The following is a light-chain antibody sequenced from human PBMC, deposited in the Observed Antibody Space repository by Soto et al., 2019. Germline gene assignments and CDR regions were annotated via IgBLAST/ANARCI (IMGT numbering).Light chain of an antibody. CDR1: RSVSSN. CDR3: QQYSDWPLT. Sequence: EIVMTQSPGTLSVSPGERATLSCRASRSVSSNLAWYQQKAGQAPRLVIYGASTRATGIPARFSGSGSGTEFTLTISSLQSADFAVYYCQQYSDWPLTFGGGTKVEIK. V-gene: IGKV3D-15*01. CDR2: GAS. J-gene: IGKJ4*01.